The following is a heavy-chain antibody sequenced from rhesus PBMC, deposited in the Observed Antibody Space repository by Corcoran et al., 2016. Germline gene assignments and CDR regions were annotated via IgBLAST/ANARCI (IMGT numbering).Heavy chain of an antibody. J-gene: IGHJ4*01. D-gene: IGHD1-44*02. V-gene: IGHV4-76*01. CDR2: IYGSSGSI. CDR3: ARDRATY. CDR1: GGSISSGYD. Sequence: QVQLQESGPGVVKPSETLSLTCAVSGGSISSGYDWSWIRQTPGEGLEWIGYIYGSSGSINYHPSLKNRFTISKDASKDQCSLKLSSVTAADTAVYYCARDRATYGGQGVLVTVSS.